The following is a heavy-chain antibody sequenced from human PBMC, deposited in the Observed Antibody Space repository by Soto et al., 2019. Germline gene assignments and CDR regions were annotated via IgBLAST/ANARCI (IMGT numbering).Heavy chain of an antibody. Sequence: SETLSLTCTVSGGSISSYYWTWIRQPPGKGLEWIGYIYYSGSTNYNPSLKSRVTISVDTSKNQFSLKLSSVTAADTAVYYCASMVRGVDYWGQGTLVTVSS. V-gene: IGHV4-59*01. CDR1: GGSISSYY. CDR3: ASMVRGVDY. CDR2: IYYSGST. D-gene: IGHD3-10*01. J-gene: IGHJ4*02.